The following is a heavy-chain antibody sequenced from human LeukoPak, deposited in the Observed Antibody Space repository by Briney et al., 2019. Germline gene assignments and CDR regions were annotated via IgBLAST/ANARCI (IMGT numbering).Heavy chain of an antibody. J-gene: IGHJ4*02. CDR2: IYYSGST. D-gene: IGHD3-9*01. Sequence: SETLSLTCTVSGGSVSSGSYYWSWIRQPPGKGLEWIGYIYYSGSTNYNPSLKSRVTISVDTSKNQFSQKLSSVTAADTAVYYCARGDRYYDILTGYYRGGLDGYWGQGTLVTVSS. CDR1: GGSVSSGSYY. V-gene: IGHV4-61*01. CDR3: ARGDRYYDILTGYYRGGLDGY.